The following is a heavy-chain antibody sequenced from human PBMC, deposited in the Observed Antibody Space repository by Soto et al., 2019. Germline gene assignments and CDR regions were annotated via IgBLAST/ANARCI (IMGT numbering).Heavy chain of an antibody. V-gene: IGHV4-31*02. D-gene: IGHD3-3*01. CDR1: GGSVSSGGYY. CDR2: IYDPETA. Sequence: QVQLQESGPGLVKPSQTLSLTCSVSGGSVSSGGYYWNWIRQLPGKGLEWIGYIYDPETAYYNPSLKSRPSISLDTSKNQFSLTLNSVTPADTAVYYCARENFGAVVHDAFDLWGQGSVVTVSS. CDR3: ARENFGAVVHDAFDL. J-gene: IGHJ3*01.